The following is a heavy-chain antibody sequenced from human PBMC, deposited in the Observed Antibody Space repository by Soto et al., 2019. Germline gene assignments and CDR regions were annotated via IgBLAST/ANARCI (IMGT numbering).Heavy chain of an antibody. V-gene: IGHV1-69*13. D-gene: IGHD6-13*01. CDR2: IIPIFGTA. CDR3: AREKQQRHAFDI. J-gene: IGHJ3*02. Sequence: GASVKVSCKASGGTFSSYAISWVRQAPGQGLEWMGGIIPIFGTANYAQKFQGRVTITADESTSTAYMELSSLRSEDTAVYYCAREKQQRHAFDIWGQGTMVTVSS. CDR1: GGTFSSYA.